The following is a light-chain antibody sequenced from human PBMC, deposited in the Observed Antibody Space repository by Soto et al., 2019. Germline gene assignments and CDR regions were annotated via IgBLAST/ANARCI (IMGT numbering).Light chain of an antibody. V-gene: IGKV1-9*01. CDR3: QQFNSYPIT. CDR1: QGISSY. Sequence: DIQLTQSPSFLSASVGDRVTITCRASQGISSYLAWYQQKPGKAPKLLIYEASSLESGVPSRFSGSGSGTEFTLTIGGLQPDDFATYFCQQFNSYPITFGQGTRLE. CDR2: EAS. J-gene: IGKJ5*01.